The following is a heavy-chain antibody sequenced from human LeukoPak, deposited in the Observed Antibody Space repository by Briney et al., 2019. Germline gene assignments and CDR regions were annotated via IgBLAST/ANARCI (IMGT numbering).Heavy chain of an antibody. CDR1: GGSISTYY. Sequence: PSETLSLTCTVSGGSISTYYWSWIRQPPGKGLEWIGYIYHSGSTKYNPSLKSRVTISVDTSKNQISLKVRSVTAADTAVYYCARTTEDCSSTSCYQYWFDPWGQGTLVTVSS. J-gene: IGHJ5*02. CDR3: ARTTEDCSSTSCYQYWFDP. CDR2: IYHSGST. D-gene: IGHD2-2*01. V-gene: IGHV4-59*01.